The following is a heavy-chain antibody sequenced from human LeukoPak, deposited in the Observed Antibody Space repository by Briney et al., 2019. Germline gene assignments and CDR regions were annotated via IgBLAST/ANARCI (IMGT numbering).Heavy chain of an antibody. CDR2: IYHSGST. V-gene: IGHV4-59*08. CDR3: ARLKPTYSSGWYPDY. CDR1: GGSISSYY. D-gene: IGHD6-19*01. J-gene: IGHJ4*02. Sequence: SETLSLTCTVSGGSISSYYWSWIRQPPGKGLEWIGSIYHSGSTYYNPSLKSRVTISVDTSKNQFSLKLSSVTAADTAVYYCARLKPTYSSGWYPDYWGQGTLVTVSS.